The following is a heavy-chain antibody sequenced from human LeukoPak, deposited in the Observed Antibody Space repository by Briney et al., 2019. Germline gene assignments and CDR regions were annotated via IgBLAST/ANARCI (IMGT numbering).Heavy chain of an antibody. CDR1: GGSISSGGYS. CDR3: AKDRSVAGEGGIDY. Sequence: ETLSLTCAVSGGSISSGGYSWSWVRQAPGKGLEWVSVISGSGGSTYYGDSVKGRFTISRDNSKNTLYLQMNSLRAEDTAVYYCAKDRSVAGEGGIDYWGQGTLVTVSS. D-gene: IGHD6-19*01. J-gene: IGHJ4*02. CDR2: ISGSGGST. V-gene: IGHV3-23*01.